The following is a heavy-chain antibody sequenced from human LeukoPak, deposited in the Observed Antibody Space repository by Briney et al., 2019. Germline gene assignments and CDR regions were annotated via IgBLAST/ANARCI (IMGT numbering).Heavy chain of an antibody. Sequence: GRSLRLSCAASGFTFDDYAMHWVRQAPGKGLEWVAVISYDGSNKYYADSVKGRFTISRDNSKNTLYLQMNSLRAEDTAVYYCARDAGASYYYDSSGYYLDYWGQGTLVTVSS. CDR2: ISYDGSNK. CDR3: ARDAGASYYYDSSGYYLDY. D-gene: IGHD3-22*01. CDR1: GFTFDDYA. J-gene: IGHJ4*02. V-gene: IGHV3-30-3*01.